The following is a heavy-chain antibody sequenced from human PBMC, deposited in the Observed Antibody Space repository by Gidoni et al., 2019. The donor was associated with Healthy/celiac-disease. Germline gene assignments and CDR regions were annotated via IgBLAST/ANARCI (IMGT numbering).Heavy chain of an antibody. Sequence: EVQLVESGGGLVKPGGSLRLSCAASGFTFSSYSMNWVRQAPGKGLEWVSSISSSSSYIYYADSVKGRFTISRDNAKNSLYLQMNSLRAEDTAVYYCARDVGATGDDAFDIWGQGTMVTVSS. CDR2: ISSSSSYI. V-gene: IGHV3-21*01. CDR3: ARDVGATGDDAFDI. D-gene: IGHD1-26*01. J-gene: IGHJ3*02. CDR1: GFTFSSYS.